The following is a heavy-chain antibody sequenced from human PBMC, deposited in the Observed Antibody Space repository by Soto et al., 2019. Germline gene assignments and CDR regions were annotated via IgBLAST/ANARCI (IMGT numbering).Heavy chain of an antibody. CDR3: ARVVGYYGDQLKWFDP. J-gene: IGHJ5*02. V-gene: IGHV1-18*01. CDR1: GYTFTRYG. D-gene: IGHD4-17*01. Sequence: QVQLVPSGAEVKKPGASVKVSCKASGYTFTRYGISWVRQAPGHGLEWMGWISAYNGNTNYAQKLQGRVTMTTDTSSSTAYMELRSLRSDDTAVYYCARVVGYYGDQLKWFDPWGHGTLVNVSS. CDR2: ISAYNGNT.